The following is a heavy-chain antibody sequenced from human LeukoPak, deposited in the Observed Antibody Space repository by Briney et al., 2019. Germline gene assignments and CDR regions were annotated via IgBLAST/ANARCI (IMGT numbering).Heavy chain of an antibody. D-gene: IGHD3-22*01. CDR2: IIPIFGTA. J-gene: IGHJ4*02. CDR3: ARENYYDSSGTQFDY. CDR1: GGTIISYA. Sequence: ASVKVSCKASGGTIISYAISWVRQAPGQGLEWMGGIIPIFGTANYAQKFQGRVTITADESTSTAYMELSSLRSEDTAVYYCARENYYDSSGTQFDYWGQGTLVTVSS. V-gene: IGHV1-69*13.